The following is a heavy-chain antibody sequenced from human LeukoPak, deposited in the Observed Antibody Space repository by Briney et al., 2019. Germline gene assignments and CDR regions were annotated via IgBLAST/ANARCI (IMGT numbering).Heavy chain of an antibody. CDR3: ARDNPVAGNRGIDY. V-gene: IGHV4-4*07. Sequence: PSETLSLTCTVSGGSNSSNYWSWIRQPAGKGLEWLGRIYTTGSSNYNPSLKSRVTMSVDTSKNQSSLKLSSVTAADTAVYYCARDNPVAGNRGIDYWGQGTLVTVSS. J-gene: IGHJ4*02. CDR1: GGSNSSNY. CDR2: IYTTGSS. D-gene: IGHD6-19*01.